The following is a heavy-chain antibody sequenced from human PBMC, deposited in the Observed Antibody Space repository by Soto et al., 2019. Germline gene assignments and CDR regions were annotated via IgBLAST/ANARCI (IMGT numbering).Heavy chain of an antibody. CDR2: MDPNSGNT. J-gene: IGHJ5*02. Sequence: GASVKVSCKASGYTFTNFDINWVRQATGQGLEWMGWMDPNSGNTNYAQQFQGRVTMTRNTSLSTAYMELSSLRSEDTAVYYCARGRTTYYYDSSGSWGGWFDPWGQGTLVTVSS. CDR3: ARGRTTYYYDSSGSWGGWFDP. CDR1: GYTFTNFD. D-gene: IGHD3-22*01. V-gene: IGHV1-8*01.